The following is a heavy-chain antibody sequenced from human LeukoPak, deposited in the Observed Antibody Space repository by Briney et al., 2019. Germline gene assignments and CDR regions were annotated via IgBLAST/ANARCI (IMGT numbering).Heavy chain of an antibody. D-gene: IGHD3-9*01. Sequence: PGGSLRLSCAASGFTFDDYAMHWVRQAPGKGLEWVSLISGDGVSTYYADSVKGRFTISRDNSKNFLYLQMHSLRTEDTAFYYCAKGNRRRAWNIVLTGYYRLYYYGMDVWGQGTTVTVSS. V-gene: IGHV3-43*02. CDR2: ISGDGVST. J-gene: IGHJ6*02. CDR3: AKGNRRRAWNIVLTGYYRLYYYGMDV. CDR1: GFTFDDYA.